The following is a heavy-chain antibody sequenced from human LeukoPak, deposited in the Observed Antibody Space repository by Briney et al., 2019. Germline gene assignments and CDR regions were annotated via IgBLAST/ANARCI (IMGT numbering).Heavy chain of an antibody. D-gene: IGHD3-22*01. CDR1: GGSISSYY. CDR2: IYTSGGT. CDR3: ARHVVYDSSGYYYFDY. J-gene: IGHJ4*02. V-gene: IGHV4-4*09. Sequence: SETLSLTCTVSGGSISSYYWSWIRQPPGKGLEWIGYIYTSGGTNYNPSLKSRVTISVDTSKNQFSLKLSSVTAADTAVYYCARHVVYDSSGYYYFDYWGQGTLVTVSS.